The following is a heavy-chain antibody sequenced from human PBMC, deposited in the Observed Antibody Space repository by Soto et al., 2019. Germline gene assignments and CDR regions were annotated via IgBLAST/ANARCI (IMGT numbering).Heavy chain of an antibody. J-gene: IGHJ6*03. Sequence: AGGSLRLSCAASGFTFSSYGMHWVRQAPGKGLEWVAVISYDGSKKYYADSVKGRFTISRDNSKNTLYLQMNSLRAEDTAVYYCANGVRSGPRHYYYYMDVWGKGTTVTVSS. CDR3: ANGVRSGPRHYYYYMDV. CDR2: ISYDGSKK. D-gene: IGHD6-19*01. CDR1: GFTFSSYG. V-gene: IGHV3-30*18.